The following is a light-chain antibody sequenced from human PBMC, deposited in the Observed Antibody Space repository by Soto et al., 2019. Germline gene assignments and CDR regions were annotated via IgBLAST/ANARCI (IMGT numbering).Light chain of an antibody. J-gene: IGLJ2*01. CDR1: ISDIGTYYY. CDR3: SSYAGTKTLV. CDR2: EVS. V-gene: IGLV2-8*01. Sequence: QSALTQPPSASGSPGQSVTISCTGTISDIGTYYYVSWYQQHPGKAPKLIIYEVSERPSGVPDRFSDSKSGNTASLTVSGLQAEDEAHYYCSSYAGTKTLVFGGGTKLTVL.